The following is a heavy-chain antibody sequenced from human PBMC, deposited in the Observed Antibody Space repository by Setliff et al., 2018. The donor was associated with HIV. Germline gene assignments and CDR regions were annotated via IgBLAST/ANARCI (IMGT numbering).Heavy chain of an antibody. D-gene: IGHD3-10*01. CDR2: MSFSANS. CDR3: ARGAGAFGAKLDS. CDR1: GGSIKDYY. J-gene: IGHJ4*02. V-gene: IGHV4-59*01. Sequence: LSLTCNVSGGSIKDYYWSWIRQPPGKGLEWLGYMSFSANSNYNPSLKNRITISIDTSKNQFSLRLKSVTAADAAIYYCARGAGAFGAKLDSWGQGSLVTV.